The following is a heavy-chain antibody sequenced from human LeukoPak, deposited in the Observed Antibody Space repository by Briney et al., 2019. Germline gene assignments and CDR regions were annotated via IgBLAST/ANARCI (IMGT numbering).Heavy chain of an antibody. CDR3: ARRIFSGFDP. V-gene: IGHV4-59*08. J-gene: IGHJ5*02. CDR1: GGSISSYY. CDR2: IYYSGTL. Sequence: PSQTLSLTCPVSGGSISSYYWSWIRQPPGKGLEWIGYIYYSGTLNYNPSLKSRVTISVDTSKNQFSLKLSSVTAADTAVYYCARRIFSGFDPWGQGTLVTVSS. D-gene: IGHD3-9*01.